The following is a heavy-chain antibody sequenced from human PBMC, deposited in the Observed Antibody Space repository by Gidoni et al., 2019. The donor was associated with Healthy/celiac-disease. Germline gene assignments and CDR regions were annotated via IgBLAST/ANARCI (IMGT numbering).Heavy chain of an antibody. V-gene: IGHV1-24*01. J-gene: IGHJ4*02. CDR1: GYTLTELS. CDR3: ATDPLPMTTVTTPGDY. Sequence: QVQLVQSGAEVKKPGASVKVSCKVSGYTLTELSMHWVRQAPGKGLEWMGGFDPEEGETIYAQKFQGRVTMTEDTSTDTAYMELSSLRSEDTAVYYCATDPLPMTTVTTPGDYWGQGTLVTVSS. CDR2: FDPEEGET. D-gene: IGHD4-17*01.